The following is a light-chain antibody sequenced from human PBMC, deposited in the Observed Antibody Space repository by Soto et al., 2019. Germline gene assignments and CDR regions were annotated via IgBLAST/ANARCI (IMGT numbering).Light chain of an antibody. CDR2: AAS. Sequence: DIQMTQSQSSLSASVGDRVTITCRASQTLSSNLNWYQQKPGKPPKLLIYAASSLQSGVPSRFSGSGSGTDFTLTISSLQPEDFATYYCQQSYSTPRTFGPGTKVDIK. CDR1: QTLSSN. V-gene: IGKV1-39*01. CDR3: QQSYSTPRT. J-gene: IGKJ3*01.